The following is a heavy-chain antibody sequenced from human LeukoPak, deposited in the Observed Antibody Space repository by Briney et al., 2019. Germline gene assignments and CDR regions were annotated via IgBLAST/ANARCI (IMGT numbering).Heavy chain of an antibody. Sequence: SETLSLTCTVSGGSISSSSYYWGWIRQPPGKGLEWIGSIYYSGSTYYNPSLKSRVTMSVDTSKNQFSLKLSSVTAADTAVYYCARDGIAVHAFDIWGQGTMVTVSS. CDR3: ARDGIAVHAFDI. D-gene: IGHD6-19*01. J-gene: IGHJ3*02. V-gene: IGHV4-39*07. CDR1: GGSISSSSYY. CDR2: IYYSGST.